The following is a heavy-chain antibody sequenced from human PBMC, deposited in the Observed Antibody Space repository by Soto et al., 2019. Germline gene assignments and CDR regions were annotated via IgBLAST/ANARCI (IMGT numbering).Heavy chain of an antibody. CDR2: IYWDDDK. V-gene: IGHV2-5*02. J-gene: IGHJ3*02. D-gene: IGHD3-16*01. Sequence: QITLKESGPTLVKPTQTLMLTCTFSGFSLSTSRVGVGWVRQPPGKALEWLALIYWDDDKRYSPSLNNRLTTTKDTSKNQVVLTMTNMDPVDTATYYCAHTYPPAFDIWGQGTMVTVSS. CDR3: AHTYPPAFDI. CDR1: GFSLSTSRVG.